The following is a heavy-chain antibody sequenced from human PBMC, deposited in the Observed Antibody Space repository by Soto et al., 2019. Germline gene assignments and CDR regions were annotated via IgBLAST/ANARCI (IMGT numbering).Heavy chain of an antibody. CDR3: ARGTRDYFDTTGPGYGMDV. V-gene: IGHV4-30-4*01. CDR1: GDSISDVDYY. CDR2: FYDSGTS. D-gene: IGHD3-22*01. J-gene: IGHJ6*02. Sequence: QVQLQESGPGLVKPSQTLSLTCTVSGDSISDVDYYWSWVRQTPREGLEWLGAFYDSGTSYYSPSLKRRMPISVDSSKNQFSLTLTSVTAADTAVYYCARGTRDYFDTTGPGYGMDVWGQGTTVTVSS.